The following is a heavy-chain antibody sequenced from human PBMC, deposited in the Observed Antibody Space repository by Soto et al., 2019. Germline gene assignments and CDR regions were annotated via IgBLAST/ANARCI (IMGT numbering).Heavy chain of an antibody. CDR1: GGSFSGYY. Sequence: SETLSLTCAVYGGSFSGYYWSWIRQPPGKGLEWIGEINHSGSTNYNPSLKSRVTISVDTSKNQFSLKLSSVTAADTAVYYCARKGSIAAAGSPVWWFAPWGQGTLVTVSS. CDR3: ARKGSIAAAGSPVWWFAP. D-gene: IGHD6-13*01. J-gene: IGHJ5*02. CDR2: INHSGST. V-gene: IGHV4-34*01.